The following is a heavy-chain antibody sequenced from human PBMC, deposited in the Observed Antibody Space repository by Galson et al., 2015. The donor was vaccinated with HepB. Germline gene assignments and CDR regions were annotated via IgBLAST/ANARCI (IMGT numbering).Heavy chain of an antibody. CDR2: INTGNGNT. CDR1: GYTFTSYT. J-gene: IGHJ1*01. Sequence: SVKVSCKASGYTFTSYTMHWVRQAPGQGLEWMGWINTGNGNTKYSQKFQGRVTITRDTSASTAYMVLSSLTSEDTAVYYCARDRLPVVVAATDLSPSQHWGQGTLVTVSS. CDR3: ARDRLPVVVAATDLSPSQH. D-gene: IGHD2-15*01. V-gene: IGHV1-3*04.